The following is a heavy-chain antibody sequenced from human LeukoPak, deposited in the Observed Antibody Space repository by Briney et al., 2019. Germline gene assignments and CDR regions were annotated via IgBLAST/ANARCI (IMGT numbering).Heavy chain of an antibody. Sequence: GRSLGLSCAASGFTFSSYAMHWVRQAPGKGLEWVAVISYDGSNKYYADSVKGRFTISRDNSKNTLYLQMNSLRAEDTAVYYCARDRSGSFDYWGQGTLVTVSS. CDR2: ISYDGSNK. CDR3: ARDRSGSFDY. J-gene: IGHJ4*02. D-gene: IGHD3-22*01. CDR1: GFTFSSYA. V-gene: IGHV3-30-3*01.